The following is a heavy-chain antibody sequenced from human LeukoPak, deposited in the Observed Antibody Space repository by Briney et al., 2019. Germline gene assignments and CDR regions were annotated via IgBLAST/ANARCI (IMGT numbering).Heavy chain of an antibody. D-gene: IGHD6-6*01. CDR2: MNPNSGNT. CDR3: ARGQVAARRTNWFDP. V-gene: IGHV1-8*01. J-gene: IGHJ5*02. CDR1: GYTFTSYD. Sequence: AAVKVSCKASGYTFTSYDINWVRQATGQGLEWMGWMNPNSGNTGYAQKFQGRVTMTRNTSISTAYMELSSLRSEDTAVYYCARGQVAARRTNWFDPWGQGTLVTVSS.